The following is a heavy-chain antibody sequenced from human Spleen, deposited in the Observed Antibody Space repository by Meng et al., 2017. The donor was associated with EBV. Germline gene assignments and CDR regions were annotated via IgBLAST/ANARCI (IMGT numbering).Heavy chain of an antibody. CDR1: VDSINSVGYY. V-gene: IGHV4-39*01. J-gene: IGHJ5*02. CDR2: IYYSGTT. D-gene: IGHD2-15*01. CDR3: ARLYCGGGSCLSSWFDP. Sequence: QESVSGLVNPSETLSLTCTVSVDSINSVGYYWGWIRQSPGKGLEWIGSIYYSGTTYHNPSLKSRVTISVDTSKNQFSLRLSSVTATDTAVYYCARLYCGGGSCLSSWFDPWGQGTLVTVPS.